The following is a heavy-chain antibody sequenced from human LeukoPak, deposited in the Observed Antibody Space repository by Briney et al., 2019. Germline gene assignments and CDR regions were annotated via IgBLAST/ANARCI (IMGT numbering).Heavy chain of an antibody. J-gene: IGHJ5*02. CDR3: ARALKKGISGYSFDP. CDR1: GGSISSGGYY. Sequence: SQTLSLTCTVSGGSISSGGYYWSWIRQHPGKGLEWIGSIYYSGSTNYNPSLKSRVTISVDTSKNQFSLRLSSVTAADTAVYYCARALKKGISGYSFDPWGQGTLVTVSS. V-gene: IGHV4-61*08. CDR2: IYYSGST. D-gene: IGHD3-22*01.